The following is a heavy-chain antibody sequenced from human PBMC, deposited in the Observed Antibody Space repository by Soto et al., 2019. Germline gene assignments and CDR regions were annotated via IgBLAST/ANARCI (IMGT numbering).Heavy chain of an antibody. CDR3: ARDGGSGSYEVYYYYGMDV. D-gene: IGHD3-10*01. CDR2: ISAYNGNT. CDR1: GYTFTSYG. Sequence: ASVKVSCKASGYTFTSYGISWVRQAPGQGLEWMGWISAYNGNTNYAQKLQGRVTMTTDTSTSTAYMELRSLRSDDTAVYYCARDGGSGSYEVYYYYGMDVWGQGTTVTVSS. V-gene: IGHV1-18*01. J-gene: IGHJ6*02.